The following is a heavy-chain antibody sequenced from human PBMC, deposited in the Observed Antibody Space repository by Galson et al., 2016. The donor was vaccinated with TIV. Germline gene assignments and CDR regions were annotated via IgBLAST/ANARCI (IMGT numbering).Heavy chain of an antibody. V-gene: IGHV3-66*01. D-gene: IGHD2-8*01. J-gene: IGHJ4*02. CDR2: ISAGDIT. CDR1: GFTVSSNY. Sequence: SLRLSCAASGFTVSSNYMSWVRQAPGRGLEWVSVISAGDITYYTDSVKGRFTISRDNSKNTLYLQMNSLRAEDTAVYYCARDSSCPHDVWYDPPVWGQGTLVTVSS. CDR3: ARDSSCPHDVWYDPPV.